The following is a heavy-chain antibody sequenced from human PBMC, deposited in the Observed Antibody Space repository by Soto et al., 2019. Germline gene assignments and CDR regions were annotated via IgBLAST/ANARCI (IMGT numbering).Heavy chain of an antibody. V-gene: IGHV3-23*01. J-gene: IGHJ4*02. CDR3: AKSRGDSWTTYFFDY. CDR2: ISGSGQTT. D-gene: IGHD4-4*01. Sequence: GGSLRLSCAASGLNFSSYSLSWLRQAPGKGLEWVSGISGSGQTTHYRDSVKGRFTISRDNFRNTLYLQVNSLRADDTAVYFCAKSRGDSWTTYFFDYWGQGALVTVSS. CDR1: GLNFSSYS.